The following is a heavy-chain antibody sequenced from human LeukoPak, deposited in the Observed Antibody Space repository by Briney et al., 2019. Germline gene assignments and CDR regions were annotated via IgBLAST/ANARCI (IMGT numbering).Heavy chain of an antibody. Sequence: GGSLRLSCAASGFTFDDYAMHWVRQAPGKGLEWVSLITWDGGSTYYADSVKGRFTISRDNSKNSLYLQMNSLRADDTSLYYCAKDMAAYYYASGNIDYWGQGTLVTVSS. CDR1: GFTFDDYA. CDR2: ITWDGGST. D-gene: IGHD3-10*01. J-gene: IGHJ4*02. V-gene: IGHV3-43D*03. CDR3: AKDMAAYYYASGNIDY.